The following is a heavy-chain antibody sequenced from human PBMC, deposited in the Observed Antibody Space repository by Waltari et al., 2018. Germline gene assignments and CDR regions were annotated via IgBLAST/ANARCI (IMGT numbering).Heavy chain of an antibody. CDR1: GGSISSGGYY. J-gene: IGHJ4*02. CDR2: IYYSGST. V-gene: IGHV4-31*03. D-gene: IGHD4-17*01. CDR3: ARDSNYGVPDY. Sequence: QVQLQESGPGLVKPSQTLSLTCTVSGGSISSGGYYWSWIRQHPGKGLEWIGYIYYSGSTYYNPTLKSRVTISVDTSKNQCSLKLSAVTAADTAVYYCARDSNYGVPDYWGQGTLVTVSS.